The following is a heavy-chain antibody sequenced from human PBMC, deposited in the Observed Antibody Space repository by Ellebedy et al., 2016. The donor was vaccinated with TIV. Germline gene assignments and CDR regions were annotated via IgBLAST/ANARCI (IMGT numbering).Heavy chain of an antibody. Sequence: GESLKISCVASGFTFSSFAMTWVRQAPGKGLEWVSTISHSGSRTYYTDSVEGRFTISRDTSKKTLYLQMNSLRAEDTAIYYCAKGRGGGSDSSAPRYYFDYWGLGTLVTVSS. J-gene: IGHJ4*02. D-gene: IGHD3-22*01. CDR1: GFTFSSFA. CDR2: ISHSGSRT. V-gene: IGHV3-23*01. CDR3: AKGRGGGSDSSAPRYYFDY.